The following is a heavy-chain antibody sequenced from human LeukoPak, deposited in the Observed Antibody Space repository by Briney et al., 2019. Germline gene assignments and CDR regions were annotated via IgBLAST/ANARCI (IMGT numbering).Heavy chain of an antibody. CDR3: ASCAAAEPFDY. Sequence: GGSLRLSCAASGFTFSSYSMNWVRQAPGKGLKWVSSISSSSSYIYYADSVKGRFTISRDNAKNSLYLQMNSLRAEDTAVYYCASCAAAEPFDYWGQGTLVTVSS. V-gene: IGHV3-21*01. CDR1: GFTFSSYS. CDR2: ISSSSSYI. J-gene: IGHJ4*02. D-gene: IGHD6-13*01.